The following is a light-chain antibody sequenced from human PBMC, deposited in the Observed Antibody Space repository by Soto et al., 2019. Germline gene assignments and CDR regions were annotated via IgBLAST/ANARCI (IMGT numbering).Light chain of an antibody. CDR2: AAS. V-gene: IGKV1-8*01. CDR1: QGISSY. J-gene: IGKJ2*01. Sequence: AIRMTQYPSSFSASTGDRVTITCRASQGISSYLAWYQQKPGKAPKLLIYAASTLQSGVPSRFSGSGSGTDFTLTISCLQSEDFATYYCQQYYSYLYTFGQGTKVDIK. CDR3: QQYYSYLYT.